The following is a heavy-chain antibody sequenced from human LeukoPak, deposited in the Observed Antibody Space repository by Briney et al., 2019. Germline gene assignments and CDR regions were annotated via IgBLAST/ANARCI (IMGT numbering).Heavy chain of an antibody. D-gene: IGHD3-22*01. CDR2: ISSSGSTI. CDR1: GFTFSSYE. Sequence: GGSLRLSCAASGFTFSSYEMNWVRQAPGKGLEWVSYISSSGSTIYYADSVKGRFTISRDNAKNSLYLQMNSLRAEDTAVYYCARHVVALGFDYWGQGTLVTVSS. V-gene: IGHV3-48*03. J-gene: IGHJ4*02. CDR3: ARHVVALGFDY.